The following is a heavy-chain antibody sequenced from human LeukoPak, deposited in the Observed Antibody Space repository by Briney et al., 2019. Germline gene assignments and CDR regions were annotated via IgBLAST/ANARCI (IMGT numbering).Heavy chain of an antibody. V-gene: IGHV3-53*01. CDR3: ARVGAAAGTDEYYFDY. Sequence: GGSLRLSCAASGFTFSSYGMHWVRQAPGKGLEWVSVIYSGGSTYYADSVKGRFTISRDNSKNTLYLQMNSLRAEDTAVYYCARVGAAAGTDEYYFDYWGQGTLVTVSS. CDR2: IYSGGST. D-gene: IGHD6-13*01. J-gene: IGHJ4*02. CDR1: GFTFSSYG.